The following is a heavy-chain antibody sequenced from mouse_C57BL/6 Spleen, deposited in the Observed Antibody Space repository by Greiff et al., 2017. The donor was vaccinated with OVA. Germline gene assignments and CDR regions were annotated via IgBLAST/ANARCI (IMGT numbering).Heavy chain of an antibody. J-gene: IGHJ3*01. V-gene: IGHV14-1*01. Sequence: EVQLQQSGAELVRPGASVKLSCTASGFNIKDYYMHWVKQRPEQGLEWIGRIDPEDGDTEYAPKFQGKATMTADTSSNTAYMQLSSLTSEDSAVYFCARGYGYDGFAYWGQGTLVTVSA. CDR1: GFNIKDYY. CDR2: IDPEDGDT. CDR3: ARGYGYDGFAY. D-gene: IGHD2-2*01.